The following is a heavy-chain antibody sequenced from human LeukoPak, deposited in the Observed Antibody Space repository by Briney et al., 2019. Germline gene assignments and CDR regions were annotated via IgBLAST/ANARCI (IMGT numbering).Heavy chain of an antibody. D-gene: IGHD3-22*01. V-gene: IGHV4-39*07. J-gene: IGHJ4*02. Sequence: PSETLSLTCTVSGGSISSNNYYWGWSRQPPGKGLEWIGNIYTTGSAYYSPSLKSRVIISLDTSENQFSLTLSSLTAADTAVYYCAKGNPYYDYWGQGTLVTVSS. CDR1: GGSISSNNYY. CDR3: AKGNPYYDY. CDR2: IYTTGSA.